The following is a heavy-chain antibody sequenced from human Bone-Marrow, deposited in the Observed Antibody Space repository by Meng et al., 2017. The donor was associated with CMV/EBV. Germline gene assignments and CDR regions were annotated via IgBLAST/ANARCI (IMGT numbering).Heavy chain of an antibody. CDR2: IYYSGST. Sequence: GGSISSGGYSWSWIRQHPVKGLEWIGYIYYSGSTYYNPSLKSRVTISVDTSKNQFSLKLSSVTAADTAVYYCARLRAAAGTYYFDYWGQGTLVTVSS. D-gene: IGHD6-13*01. V-gene: IGHV4-31*02. CDR1: GGSISSGGYS. J-gene: IGHJ4*02. CDR3: ARLRAAAGTYYFDY.